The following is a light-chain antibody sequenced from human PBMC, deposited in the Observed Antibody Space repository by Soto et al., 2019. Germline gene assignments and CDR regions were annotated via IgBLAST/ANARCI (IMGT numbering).Light chain of an antibody. J-gene: IGLJ3*02. Sequence: QSALTQPASVSGSPGQSITISCTGTSSDVGGYNYVSWYQQHPGKAPKLMIYGVSNRPSGVSNRFSGSKSGNTASLTISGLQAEDEADYYCSSYTSSSNLWVFGGGTKLTVL. CDR2: GVS. CDR3: SSYTSSSNLWV. V-gene: IGLV2-14*01. CDR1: SSDVGGYNY.